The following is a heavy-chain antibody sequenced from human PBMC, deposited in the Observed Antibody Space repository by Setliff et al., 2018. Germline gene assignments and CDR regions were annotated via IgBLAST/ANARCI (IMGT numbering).Heavy chain of an antibody. V-gene: IGHV4-34*12. CDR3: AKGARQPSIRSWFDP. CDR2: IFHTGGT. D-gene: IGHD1-20*01. Sequence: SETLSLTCAVYGEDFSAYYWSWIRQPPGKGLEWIGEIFHTGGTNYNPSLRGRLTISVDTANKHFSLNLDSVTAADTAVYFCAKGARQPSIRSWFDPWGQGTLVTVSS. J-gene: IGHJ5*02. CDR1: GEDFSAYY.